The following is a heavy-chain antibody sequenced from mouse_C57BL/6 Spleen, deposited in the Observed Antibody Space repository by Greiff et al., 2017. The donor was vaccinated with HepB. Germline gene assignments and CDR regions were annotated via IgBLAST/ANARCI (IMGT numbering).Heavy chain of an antibody. V-gene: IGHV1-39*01. CDR3: ARAYGYDEYYYAMDY. J-gene: IGHJ4*01. CDR1: GYSFTDYN. Sequence: EVKLVESGPELVKPGASVKISCKASGYSFTDYNMNWVKQSNGKSLEWIGVINPNYGTTSYNQKFKGKATLTVDQSSSTAYMQLNSLTSEDSAVYYCARAYGYDEYYYAMDYWGQGTSVTVSS. CDR2: INPNYGTT. D-gene: IGHD2-2*01.